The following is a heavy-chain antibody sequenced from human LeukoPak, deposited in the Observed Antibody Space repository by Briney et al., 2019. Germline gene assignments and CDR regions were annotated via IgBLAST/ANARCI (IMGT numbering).Heavy chain of an antibody. J-gene: IGHJ4*02. V-gene: IGHV1-18*01. CDR3: ARALGGSRKNDFWSGYPDY. Sequence: ASVKVSCKAPGYTFPNYGISWVRQAPGQGLEWMGWISGHTGNTNYALEFRGRVTMTTETSTSTAYMELRSLRSDDTGVYYCARALGGSRKNDFWSGYPDYWGQGTLVSVSS. D-gene: IGHD3-3*01. CDR2: ISGHTGNT. CDR1: GYTFPNYG.